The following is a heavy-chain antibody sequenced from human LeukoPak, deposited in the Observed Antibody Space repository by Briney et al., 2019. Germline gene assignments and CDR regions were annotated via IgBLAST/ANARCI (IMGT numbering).Heavy chain of an antibody. CDR1: GGSFSGYY. D-gene: IGHD5-18*01. J-gene: IGHJ4*02. CDR3: ARDPGYSYGTVDY. V-gene: IGHV4-34*01. CDR2: INHSGST. Sequence: LETLSLTCAVYGGSFSGYYWSWIRQPPGKGLEWIGEINHSGSTNYNPSLKRRVTISVDTSKNQFSLKLSSVTAADTAVYYCARDPGYSYGTVDYWGQGTLVTVSS.